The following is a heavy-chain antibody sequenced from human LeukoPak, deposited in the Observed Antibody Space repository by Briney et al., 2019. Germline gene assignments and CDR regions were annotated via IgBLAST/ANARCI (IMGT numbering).Heavy chain of an antibody. D-gene: IGHD3-16*01. CDR2: ISSGGTT. V-gene: IGHV3-23*01. CDR3: AKDRGDTSGHELFDY. Sequence: GGSLRLSCAASGFTLSSYAMSWVRQAPGKGLEWVSLISSGGTTYYADSVKGWFTISRDNSKNTLSLQMNSLGAEDTAVYYCAKDRGDTSGHELFDYRGQGTLVTVSS. CDR1: GFTLSSYA. J-gene: IGHJ4*02.